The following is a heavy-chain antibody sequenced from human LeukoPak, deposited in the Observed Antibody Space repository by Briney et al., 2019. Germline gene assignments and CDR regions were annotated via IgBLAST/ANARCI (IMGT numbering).Heavy chain of an antibody. D-gene: IGHD6-19*01. CDR2: IYPADSDT. Sequence: GESLKISCKGSGYSFANYWIGWVRQMPGKGLEWMGIIYPADSDTRYSPSFQGQVTISADKSISIAYLQWSSLKASDTAMYYCARLPWGYSSAFGAFDIWGQGTMVTVSS. CDR3: ARLPWGYSSAFGAFDI. CDR1: GYSFANYW. J-gene: IGHJ3*02. V-gene: IGHV5-51*01.